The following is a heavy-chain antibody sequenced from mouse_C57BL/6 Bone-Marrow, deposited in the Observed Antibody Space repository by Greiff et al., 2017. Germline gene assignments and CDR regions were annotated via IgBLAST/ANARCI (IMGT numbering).Heavy chain of an antibody. CDR1: GFTFSDYG. CDR3: ARQNLLRYFDV. V-gene: IGHV5-15*01. CDR2: ISNLAYSI. Sequence: EVKLMESGGGLVQPGGSLKLSCAASGFTFSDYGMAWVRQAPRKGPEWVAFISNLAYSIYYADTVTGRFTISRENAKNTLYLEMSSLRSEDTAMYYCARQNLLRYFDVWGTGTTVTVSS. D-gene: IGHD2-1*01. J-gene: IGHJ1*03.